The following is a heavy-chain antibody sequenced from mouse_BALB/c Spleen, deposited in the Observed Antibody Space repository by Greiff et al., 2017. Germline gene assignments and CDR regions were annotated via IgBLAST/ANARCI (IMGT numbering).Heavy chain of an antibody. Sequence: EVMLVESGGGLVKPGGSLKLSCAASGFTFSSYAMSWVRQTPEKRLEWVASISSGGSTYYPDSVKGRFTISRDNARNILYLQMSSLRSEDTAMYYCARDGYDDWFAYWGQGTLVTVSA. CDR3: ARDGYDDWFAY. D-gene: IGHD2-2*01. J-gene: IGHJ3*01. CDR1: GFTFSSYA. CDR2: ISSGGST. V-gene: IGHV5-6-5*01.